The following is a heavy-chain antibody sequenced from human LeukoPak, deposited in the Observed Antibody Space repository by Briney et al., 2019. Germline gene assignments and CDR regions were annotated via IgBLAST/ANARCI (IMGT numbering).Heavy chain of an antibody. V-gene: IGHV1-8*01. Sequence: ASVKVSCKASGYTFTSYDINWVRQATGQGLEWMGWMNPNSGNTGYAQKFQGRVTMTRNTSISTAYMELRSLRSDDTAVYYCARDNYRGGSPADYWGQGTLVTVSS. CDR3: ARDNYRGGSPADY. CDR2: MNPNSGNT. J-gene: IGHJ4*02. D-gene: IGHD1-26*01. CDR1: GYTFTSYD.